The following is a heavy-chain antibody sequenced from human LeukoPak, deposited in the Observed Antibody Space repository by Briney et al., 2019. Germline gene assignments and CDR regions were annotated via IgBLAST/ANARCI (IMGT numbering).Heavy chain of an antibody. V-gene: IGHV4-39*02. CDR3: ARDLYYDSSGRYYSGAFDI. CDR1: GGSISSSSYY. J-gene: IGHJ3*02. CDR2: IYYSGST. Sequence: SETLSLTCTVSGGSISSSSYYWGWIRQPPGKGLEWIGSIYYSGSTYYNPSLKSRVTISVDTSKNQFSLKLSSVTAADTAVYYCARDLYYDSSGRYYSGAFDIWGQGTMVTVSS. D-gene: IGHD3-22*01.